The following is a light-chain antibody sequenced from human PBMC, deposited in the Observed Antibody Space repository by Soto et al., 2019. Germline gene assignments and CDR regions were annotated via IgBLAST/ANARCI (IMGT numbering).Light chain of an antibody. J-gene: IGKJ1*01. V-gene: IGKV1-5*01. Sequence: DIQMTQSPSTLSTSIGDRVTITCRASQSISDSLAWYQQKPGKAPFLLISDASNLERGVPSRFSGSGSGTEFTLTISSIQPDVFATYYCQQYTGYSRTFGQGTKVEIK. CDR3: QQYTGYSRT. CDR1: QSISDS. CDR2: DAS.